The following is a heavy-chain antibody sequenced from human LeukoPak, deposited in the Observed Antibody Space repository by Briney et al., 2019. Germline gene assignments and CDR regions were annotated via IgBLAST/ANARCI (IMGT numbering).Heavy chain of an antibody. CDR1: GFTFSSYW. V-gene: IGHV3-7*01. D-gene: IGHD6-13*01. Sequence: PGGSLRLSCAASGFTFSSYWMSWVRQAPGKGLEWVANIKQDGSEKYYVDSVKGRFTISRDNAKNSLCLQMNSLRAEDTAVYYCARDYSSSWYYFDYWGQGTLVTVSS. J-gene: IGHJ4*02. CDR2: IKQDGSEK. CDR3: ARDYSSSWYYFDY.